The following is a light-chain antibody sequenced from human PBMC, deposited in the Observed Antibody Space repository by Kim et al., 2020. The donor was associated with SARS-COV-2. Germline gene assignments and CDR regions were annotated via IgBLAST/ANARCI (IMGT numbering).Light chain of an antibody. V-gene: IGLV4-69*01. CDR3: QTWGTGIGV. CDR1: SGKSSDA. J-gene: IGLJ2*01. Sequence: APVNHTCSPSSGKSSDAIARNQQRPAKGPRYLMKLTSDGGRSKGDGIPDRFSGSSSGAERYLTISRLQSEDEADYYCQTWGTGIGVFGGGTQLTVL. CDR2: LTSDGGR.